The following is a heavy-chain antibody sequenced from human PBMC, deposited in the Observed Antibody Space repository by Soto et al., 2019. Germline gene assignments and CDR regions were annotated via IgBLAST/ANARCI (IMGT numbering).Heavy chain of an antibody. CDR2: IYYTGST. CDR1: GGSISSYF. Sequence: QVQLQESGPGLVKPSETLSLTCTVSGGSISSYFWSWIRQPPGKGLEWIGYIYYTGSTNYNPSLKSRVTISVDTSKTQFSLQLSSVTAADTAVYYCAIVNWYFDLWGRGTLVTVSS. J-gene: IGHJ2*01. CDR3: AIVNWYFDL. D-gene: IGHD3-16*02. V-gene: IGHV4-59*01.